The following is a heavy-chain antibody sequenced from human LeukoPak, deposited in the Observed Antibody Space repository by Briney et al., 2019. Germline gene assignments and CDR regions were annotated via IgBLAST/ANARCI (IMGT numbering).Heavy chain of an antibody. Sequence: PSETLSLTCIVSGGSIKSYYWNWIRQTPGKGLEWIGYIYHTGSIKYNPSLESRVSISMDTSKNQISLTLKSLTAADTAVYYCARDRSEWSAEDNWFDHWGRGTLVTVSS. CDR1: GGSIKSYY. J-gene: IGHJ5*02. CDR3: ARDRSEWSAEDNWFDH. CDR2: IYHTGSI. V-gene: IGHV4-59*01. D-gene: IGHD3-3*01.